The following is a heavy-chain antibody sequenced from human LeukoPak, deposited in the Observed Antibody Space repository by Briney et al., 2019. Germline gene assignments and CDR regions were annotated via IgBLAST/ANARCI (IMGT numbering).Heavy chain of an antibody. CDR3: ARDRDQLDGYYYMDV. J-gene: IGHJ6*03. D-gene: IGHD2-2*03. CDR2: IYYSGST. CDR1: GGSISSGGDY. V-gene: IGHV4-31*03. Sequence: SETLSLTCTVSGGSISSGGDYWSWICHHPGKGLEWIGYIYYSGSTYYNPSLKSRVTISVDTSKNQFSLKLSSVTAADTAVYYCARDRDQLDGYYYMDVWGKGTTVTVSS.